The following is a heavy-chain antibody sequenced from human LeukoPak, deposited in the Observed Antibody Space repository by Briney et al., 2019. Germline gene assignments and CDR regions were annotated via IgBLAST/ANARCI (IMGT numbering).Heavy chain of an antibody. CDR1: GGTFSSYA. Sequence: SVKVSCKASGGTFSSYAISWVRQAPGQGLEWMGGIVPIFGTANYAQKFQGRVTITADESTSTAYMELSSLRSEDTAVYYCAACGYSYGFLWDNWFDPWGQGTLVTVSS. V-gene: IGHV1-69*13. CDR2: IVPIFGTA. D-gene: IGHD5-18*01. J-gene: IGHJ5*02. CDR3: AACGYSYGFLWDNWFDP.